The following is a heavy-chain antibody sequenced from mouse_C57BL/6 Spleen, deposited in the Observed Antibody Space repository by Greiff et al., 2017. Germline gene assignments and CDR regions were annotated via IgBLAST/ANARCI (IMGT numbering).Heavy chain of an antibody. V-gene: IGHV5-6*02. J-gene: IGHJ2*01. CDR3: ARHSDSSGPFDY. Sequence: DVKLVESGGDLVKPGGSLKLSCAASGFTFSSYGMSWVRQTPDKRLEWVATISSGSSYTYYPDSVKGRFTISRDNAKNTLYLQMSSLKSEDTAMYYCARHSDSSGPFDYWGQGTTLTVSS. CDR1: GFTFSSYG. D-gene: IGHD3-2*02. CDR2: ISSGSSYT.